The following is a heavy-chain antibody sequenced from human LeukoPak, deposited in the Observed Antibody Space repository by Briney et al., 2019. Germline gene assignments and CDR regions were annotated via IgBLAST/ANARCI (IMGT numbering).Heavy chain of an antibody. D-gene: IGHD3-22*01. J-gene: IGHJ4*02. CDR1: GFTFSSYA. CDR3: AKPSSGYSLEY. Sequence: PGRSLRLSCAASGFTFSSYAMHWVRQAPGKGLEWVAVISYDGSNKYYADSVKGRFTISRDNSKNTLYLQMNSLRAEDTAVYYCAKPSSGYSLEYWGQGTLVTVSS. CDR2: ISYDGSNK. V-gene: IGHV3-30-3*02.